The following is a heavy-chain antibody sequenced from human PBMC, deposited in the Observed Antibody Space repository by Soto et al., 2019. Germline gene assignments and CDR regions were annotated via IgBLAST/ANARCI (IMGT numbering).Heavy chain of an antibody. CDR2: ISGSGGST. V-gene: IGHV3-23*01. D-gene: IGHD2-15*01. CDR1: GFTFSSYA. J-gene: IGHJ3*02. Sequence: GGSLRLSCAASGFTFSSYAMSWVRQAPGKGLEWVSAISGSGGSTYYADSVKGLFTISRDNSKNTLYLQMNSLRAEDTAVAYCAKEGGSYYIAFDIWGQGTMVTVSS. CDR3: AKEGGSYYIAFDI.